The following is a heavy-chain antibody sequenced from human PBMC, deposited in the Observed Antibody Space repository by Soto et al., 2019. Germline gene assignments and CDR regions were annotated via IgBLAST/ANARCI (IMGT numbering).Heavy chain of an antibody. CDR1: GYTFTSLG. D-gene: IGHD4-4*01. CDR3: TSSNYNYAMDV. CDR2: FDPEDGEK. J-gene: IGHJ6*02. Sequence: ASVKVSCKASGYTFTSLGISWVRQAPGQGLEWMGSFDPEDGEKIYAQKFQGRVTMTEDTSTDTAYMELSSLRSEDTAVYYCTSSNYNYAMDVWGQGTTVTVSS. V-gene: IGHV1-24*01.